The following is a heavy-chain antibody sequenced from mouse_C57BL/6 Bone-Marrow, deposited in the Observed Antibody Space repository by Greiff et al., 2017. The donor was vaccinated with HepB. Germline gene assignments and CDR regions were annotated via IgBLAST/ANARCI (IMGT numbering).Heavy chain of an antibody. Sequence: QVQLKQPGAELVKPGASVKVSCKASGYTFTSYWMHWVKQRPGQGLEWIGRIHPSDSDTNYNQKFKGKATLTVDKSSSTAYMQLSSLTSEDSAVYYCAIGLYYYGSSYPSYWYFDVWGTGTTVTVSS. CDR2: IHPSDSDT. CDR1: GYTFTSYW. D-gene: IGHD1-1*01. V-gene: IGHV1-74*01. CDR3: AIGLYYYGSSYPSYWYFDV. J-gene: IGHJ1*03.